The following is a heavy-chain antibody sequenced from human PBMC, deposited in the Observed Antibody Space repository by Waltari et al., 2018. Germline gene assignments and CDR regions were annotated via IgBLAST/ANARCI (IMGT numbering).Heavy chain of an antibody. D-gene: IGHD3-10*01. J-gene: IGHJ4*02. CDR2: IYHSGST. CDR1: AYSISSGDY. Sequence: QVQLQESGPGLVKPSETLSLTCTVSAYSISSGDYWGWIRQPPGKGLEWIGSIYHSGSTYYNPSLKSRVTISVDASKNQFSLKLTSVTAADTAVYYCASGVSNYWGQGTLVTVSS. CDR3: ASGVSNY. V-gene: IGHV4-38-2*02.